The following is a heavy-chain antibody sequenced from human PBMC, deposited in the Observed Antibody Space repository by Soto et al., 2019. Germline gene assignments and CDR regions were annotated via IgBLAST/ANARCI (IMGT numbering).Heavy chain of an antibody. J-gene: IGHJ2*01. D-gene: IGHD4-17*01. CDR3: VTNTVTYWYFDL. CDR1: GVSISSSSYY. V-gene: IGHV4-39*01. Sequence: SETLSLTCTVSGVSISSSSYYWGWIRQPPGKGLEWIGSIYYSGSTYYNPSLKSRVTISVDTSKNQFSLKLSSVTAADTAVYYCVTNTVTYWYFDLWGRGTLVTVSS. CDR2: IYYSGST.